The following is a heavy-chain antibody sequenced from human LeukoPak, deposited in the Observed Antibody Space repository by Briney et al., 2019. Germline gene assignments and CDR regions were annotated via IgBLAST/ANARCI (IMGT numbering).Heavy chain of an antibody. V-gene: IGHV4-61*01. D-gene: IGHD6-13*01. CDR2: IYYSGST. J-gene: IGHJ6*02. CDR1: GVSVSSGSYY. Sequence: MSSETLSLTCTVSGVSVSSGSYYWSWIRQPPGKGLEWIGYIYYSGSTNYNPSLKSRVTISVDTSKNQFSLKLSSVTAADTAVYYCARDRRSSSWYVKSYYYYGMDVWGQGTTVTVSS. CDR3: ARDRRSSSWYVKSYYYYGMDV.